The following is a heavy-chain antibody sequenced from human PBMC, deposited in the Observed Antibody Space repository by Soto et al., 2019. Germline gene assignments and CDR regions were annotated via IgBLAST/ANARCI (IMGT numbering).Heavy chain of an antibody. CDR3: ARGRLISLYYFAY. D-gene: IGHD2-15*01. V-gene: IGHV3-13*01. J-gene: IGHJ4*02. Sequence: EVQLVESGGGLVQPVGSLRLSCAASGFTFSNYDMHWVRQVTGKGLEWVSTIGTAGDTYYPGSVKGRFSISRENAKNSLYLQMNSLRAEDTAVYYCARGRLISLYYFAYWCQVTLVTVSS. CDR1: GFTFSNYD. CDR2: IGTAGDT.